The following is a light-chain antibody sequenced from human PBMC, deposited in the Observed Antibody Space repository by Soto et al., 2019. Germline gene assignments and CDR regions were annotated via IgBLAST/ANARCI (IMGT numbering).Light chain of an antibody. CDR2: DAS. V-gene: IGKV1-33*01. J-gene: IGKJ5*01. CDR1: QNINNY. Sequence: DIQMTQDPSSVSASVREGVTITFQASQNINNYLNWYQQKPGRAPKLLIYDASNLEAGVPSRFRGSGSGTDFTFTISRLQPEDIATYYCQQYENLPTFGQGTRLEIK. CDR3: QQYENLPT.